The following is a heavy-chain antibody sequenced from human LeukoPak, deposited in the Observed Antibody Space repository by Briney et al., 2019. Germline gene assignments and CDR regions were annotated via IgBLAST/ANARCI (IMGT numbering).Heavy chain of an antibody. CDR3: ALEVYYSDNSAFDY. Sequence: VASVKVSCKASGYTFSDYYLHWVRQAPGQGLEWMGWLDPKSGETNHAQKFQGRVLMTRDSSITTAYMDLSRLTSDDTAVYYCALEVYYSDNSAFDYWGQGTLVTVSS. V-gene: IGHV1-2*02. J-gene: IGHJ4*02. D-gene: IGHD3-22*01. CDR1: GYTFSDYY. CDR2: LDPKSGET.